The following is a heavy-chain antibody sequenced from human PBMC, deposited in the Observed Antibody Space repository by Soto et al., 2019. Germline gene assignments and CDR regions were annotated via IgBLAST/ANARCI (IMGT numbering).Heavy chain of an antibody. CDR3: VKDQGLVFGYFTY. J-gene: IGHJ4*02. CDR2: IYYSGST. CDR1: GGSVSSGSYY. Sequence: PSETLSLTCTVSGGSVSSGSYYWSWIRQPPGKGLEWIGYIYYSGSTNYNPSLKSRVTISRDNSKNTQSLQMNSLRAEDTAVYYCVKDQGLVFGYFTYWGLGTLVTVSS. V-gene: IGHV4-61*01. D-gene: IGHD3-10*02.